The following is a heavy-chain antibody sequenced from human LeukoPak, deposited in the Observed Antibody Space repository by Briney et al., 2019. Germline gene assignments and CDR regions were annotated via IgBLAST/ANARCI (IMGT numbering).Heavy chain of an antibody. CDR1: GFTFSSYG. Sequence: GGSLRLSCAASGFTFSSYGMHWVRQAPGKGLEWVAVISYDGSNKYYADSVKGRFTISRDNSKNTLYLQMNSLRAEDTAVYYCAKRGDHSNPRRLSFYYYGMDVWGQGTTVTVSS. D-gene: IGHD4-17*01. V-gene: IGHV3-30*18. J-gene: IGHJ6*02. CDR2: ISYDGSNK. CDR3: AKRGDHSNPRRLSFYYYGMDV.